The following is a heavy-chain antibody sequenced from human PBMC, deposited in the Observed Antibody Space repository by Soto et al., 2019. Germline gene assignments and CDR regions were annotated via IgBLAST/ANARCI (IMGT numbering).Heavy chain of an antibody. CDR1: GFTFSSYA. J-gene: IGHJ4*02. CDR2: ISGSGATT. V-gene: IGHV3-23*01. CDR3: ANLDQSIAARPFDY. Sequence: GGSLRLSCAASGFTFSSYAMTWVRQAPGKGLEWVSGISGSGATTSYADSVKGRFTVSRDNSKNTLYLQMNSLRVEDTAVYYCANLDQSIAARPFDYWGQGTLVTVSS. D-gene: IGHD6-6*01.